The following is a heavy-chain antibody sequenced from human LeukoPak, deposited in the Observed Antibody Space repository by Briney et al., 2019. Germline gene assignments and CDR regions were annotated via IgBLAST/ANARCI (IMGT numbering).Heavy chain of an antibody. V-gene: IGHV3-21*01. D-gene: IGHD2-21*02. J-gene: IGHJ5*02. Sequence: GGSLRLSCAASGFTFSSYSMNWVRQAPGKGLEWVSSISSSSSYIYYADSVKGRFTISRVNAKNSLYLQMNSLRAEDTAVYYCARDRIYCGGDCYSGWFDPWGQGTLVTVSS. CDR2: ISSSSSYI. CDR3: ARDRIYCGGDCYSGWFDP. CDR1: GFTFSSYS.